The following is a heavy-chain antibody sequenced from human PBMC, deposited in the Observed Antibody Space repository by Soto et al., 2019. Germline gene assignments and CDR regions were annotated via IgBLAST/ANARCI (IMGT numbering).Heavy chain of an antibody. V-gene: IGHV1-46*01. CDR2: INPNSGNT. Sequence: GASVKVSCKASGYRFTSYYMHWVRQAPGQGLEWMGIINPNSGNTNYAQKLQGRVTMTTDTSTSTAYMELRSLRSDDTAVYYCARVVGALGHWFDPWGQGTLVTVSS. CDR3: ARVVGALGHWFDP. CDR1: GYRFTSYY. J-gene: IGHJ5*02. D-gene: IGHD1-26*01.